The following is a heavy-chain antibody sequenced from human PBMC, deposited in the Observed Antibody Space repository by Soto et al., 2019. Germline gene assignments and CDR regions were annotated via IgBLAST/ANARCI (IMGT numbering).Heavy chain of an antibody. CDR3: ARDLHRGFWSITTYYYGMDV. CDR1: GYTFTSYG. CDR2: ISAYNGNT. Sequence: ASVKVSCKASGYTFTSYGISWVRQAPGQGLEWMGWISAYNGNTNYAQKLQGRVTMTTDTSTSTAYMELRSLRSDDTAVYYCARDLHRGFWSITTYYYGMDVWGQGTTVTVSS. D-gene: IGHD3-3*01. V-gene: IGHV1-18*04. J-gene: IGHJ6*02.